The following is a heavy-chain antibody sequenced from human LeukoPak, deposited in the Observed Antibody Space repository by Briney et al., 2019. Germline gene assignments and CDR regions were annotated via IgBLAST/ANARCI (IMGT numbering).Heavy chain of an antibody. D-gene: IGHD3-16*01. Sequence: SETLSLTCTVSGGSISSSSYYWGWIRQPPGKGLEWIGSIYYSGSTYYNPSLKSRVTISVDTSKNQFSLKLSSVTAADTAVYYCARQSALGELPLFDYWGQGTLVTVSS. CDR3: ARQSALGELPLFDY. J-gene: IGHJ4*02. CDR1: GGSISSSSYY. V-gene: IGHV4-39*01. CDR2: IYYSGST.